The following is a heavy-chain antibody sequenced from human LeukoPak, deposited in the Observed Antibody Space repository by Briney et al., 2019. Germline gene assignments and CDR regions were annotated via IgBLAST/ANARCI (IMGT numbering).Heavy chain of an antibody. Sequence: GESLKISCKASGYSFTSYWIGWVRQMPGKGPEWMGIIYPSDSDTRYSPSFQGQVTISADKSISTAYLQWSSLKASDTAMYYCARQAINSWYPLSVYYFDYWGQGTLATVSS. CDR3: ARQAINSWYPLSVYYFDY. CDR1: GYSFTSYW. CDR2: IYPSDSDT. J-gene: IGHJ4*02. D-gene: IGHD6-13*01. V-gene: IGHV5-51*01.